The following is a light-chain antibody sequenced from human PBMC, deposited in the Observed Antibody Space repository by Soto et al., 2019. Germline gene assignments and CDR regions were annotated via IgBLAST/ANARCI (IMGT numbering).Light chain of an antibody. CDR2: AAS. CDR3: QQDDSYPLT. J-gene: IGKJ4*01. V-gene: IGKV1-8*01. CDR1: PGISSY. Sequence: AIRMTQSPSSLSASTGDRVTITCRASPGISSYLAWYQQKPGKAPKLLIYAASTLQSGVPSRFSGSGSGTDFTLTISCLQSEDCATYFCQQDDSYPLTFGGGMKVEIK.